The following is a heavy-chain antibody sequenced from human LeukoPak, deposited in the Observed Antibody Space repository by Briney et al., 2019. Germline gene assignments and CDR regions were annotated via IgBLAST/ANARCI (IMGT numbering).Heavy chain of an antibody. Sequence: SETLSLTCTVSGGSISSSNYYWGWIRQPPGKGLEWIGSIHYSGSTYYNPSLKSRVTISVDTSKNQFSLKLSSVTAADTAVYYCKRSSGYSYYYYMDVWGIGTTVTVSS. CDR2: IHYSGST. CDR1: GGSISSSNYY. D-gene: IGHD3-22*01. CDR3: KRSSGYSYYYYMDV. V-gene: IGHV4-39*07. J-gene: IGHJ6*03.